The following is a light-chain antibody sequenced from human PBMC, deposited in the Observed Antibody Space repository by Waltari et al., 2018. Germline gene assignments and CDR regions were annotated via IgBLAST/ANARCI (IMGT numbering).Light chain of an antibody. CDR3: RHNVRLPAT. V-gene: IGKV3-20*01. CDR2: GAS. J-gene: IGKJ1*01. CDR1: QCVGGT. Sequence: EIVLTQSPGTLSLSPGERATLSCRASQCVGGTLACYQQKPGQAPRLLMYGASIRAPGTPDRFSGTGSGTDFSLTISRLEPEDFAVYYCRHNVRLPATFGQGTKVDIK.